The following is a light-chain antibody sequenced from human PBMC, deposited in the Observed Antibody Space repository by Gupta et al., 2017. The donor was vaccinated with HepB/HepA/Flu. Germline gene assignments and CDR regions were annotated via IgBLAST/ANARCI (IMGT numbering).Light chain of an antibody. CDR2: SAF. CDR1: EGVSGW. Sequence: DVQMTQSPSSVSASIGDTVTITCRASEGVSGWLAWYQQKPGKAPKLLSSAFTLQSGVPSRFSGTGSGTDFALTITNLQPDDYATYYCQQANKFPCTFGPGTTVDVK. V-gene: IGKV1-12*02. J-gene: IGKJ3*01. CDR3: QQANKFPCT.